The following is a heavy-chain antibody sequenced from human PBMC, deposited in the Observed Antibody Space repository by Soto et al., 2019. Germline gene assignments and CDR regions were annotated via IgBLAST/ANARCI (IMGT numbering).Heavy chain of an antibody. CDR1: GGTFSSYA. CDR3: ASTPAREYVAGADY. D-gene: IGHD6-19*01. Sequence: QVQLVQSGAEVTKPGSSVKVSCKASGGTFSSYAISWVRQAPGQGLERMGGIIPIFGTANYAQKFQGRVTITAAESTRTAYMGLSSLRSEDTAVYYFASTPAREYVAGADYWGQGTLVTVSS. J-gene: IGHJ4*02. V-gene: IGHV1-69*12. CDR2: IIPIFGTA.